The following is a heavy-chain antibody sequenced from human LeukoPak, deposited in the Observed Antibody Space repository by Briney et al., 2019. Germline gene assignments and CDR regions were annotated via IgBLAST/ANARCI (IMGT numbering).Heavy chain of an antibody. CDR2: ISWNSGSI. D-gene: IGHD6-19*01. CDR3: ARAGQWLIVNWVDP. Sequence: GRSLRLSCAASGFTFDDYAMHWVRQAPGEGLEWVLGISWNSGSIGYADSVKGRFTISRDNAKNSLYLQMNSLRAEDTAVYYCARAGQWLIVNWVDPWGQGTLVTVSS. J-gene: IGHJ5*02. CDR1: GFTFDDYA. V-gene: IGHV3-9*01.